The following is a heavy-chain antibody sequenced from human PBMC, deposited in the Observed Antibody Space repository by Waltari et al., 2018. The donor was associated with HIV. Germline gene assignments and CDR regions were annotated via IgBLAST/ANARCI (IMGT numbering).Heavy chain of an antibody. V-gene: IGHV3-21*01. CDR1: GFTPRDIS. D-gene: IGHD2-15*01. CDR2: ISISSIYI. J-gene: IGHJ4*02. CDR3: ARSSFDVVPEVPAIDY. Sequence: EVHLVASGGGLVKPGGSLRLSCATSGFTPRDISMNWVRQAPGKGLEWDSSISISSIYIYYADSVKGRVTISRDNAKKSVYLQMNSLRAEDTAVYYCARSSFDVVPEVPAIDYWGQGTLVTVSS.